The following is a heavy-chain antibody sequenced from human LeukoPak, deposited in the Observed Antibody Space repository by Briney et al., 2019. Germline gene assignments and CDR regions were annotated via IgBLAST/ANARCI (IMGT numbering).Heavy chain of an antibody. CDR3: AKDDRWLQFCC. CDR1: GFTFSSHG. CDR2: IIPSGHTT. D-gene: IGHD5-24*01. Sequence: AGGSLRLSCVASGFTFSSHGMNWVRQAPGKGLEWVSGIIPSGHTTYYADSVGGRFTISRDNSRNTVYLQMNSLRAEDTAVYYCAKDDRWLQFCCWGQGTLVTVSA. V-gene: IGHV3-23*01. J-gene: IGHJ4*02.